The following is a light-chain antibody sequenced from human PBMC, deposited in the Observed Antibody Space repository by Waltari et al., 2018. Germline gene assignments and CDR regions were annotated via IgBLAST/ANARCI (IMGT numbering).Light chain of an antibody. J-gene: IGKJ4*01. CDR1: QSISSY. CDR3: QQSYSTPGLT. CDR2: AAS. Sequence: DIQMTQSPSSLSASVGARVTITCRASQSISSYLKWYKQKPGKAPKLRIYAASSLQSGVPSRFSGSGSGTDFTLTISSLQPEDFATYYCQQSYSTPGLTFGGGTKVEIK. V-gene: IGKV1-39*01.